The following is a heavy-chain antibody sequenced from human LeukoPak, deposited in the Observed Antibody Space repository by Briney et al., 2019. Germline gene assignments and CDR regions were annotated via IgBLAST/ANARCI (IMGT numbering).Heavy chain of an antibody. CDR2: LNTEGSTT. V-gene: IGHV3-74*01. Sequence: GGSLRLSCAASGFTFSRYRMHWVRQAPGKGLVWVSRLNTEGSTTNYADFVKGRFTVSRDNAKNTLYLQMNSLRVEDTAVYYCARVGAHCSSTSCFDYFDYWGQGTLVTVSS. J-gene: IGHJ4*02. D-gene: IGHD2-2*01. CDR3: ARVGAHCSSTSCFDYFDY. CDR1: GFTFSRYR.